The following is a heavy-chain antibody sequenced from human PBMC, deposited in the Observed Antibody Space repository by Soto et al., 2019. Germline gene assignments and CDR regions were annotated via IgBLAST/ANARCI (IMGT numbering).Heavy chain of an antibody. V-gene: IGHV3-7*01. Sequence: GGSLRLSCAASGFTFSSYWMSWVRQAPGKGLEWVANIKQDGSEKYYVDSVKGRFTISRDNAKNSLYLQMNSLRAEDTAVYYCARVFGSSWYGAFDIWGQGTMVTVSS. D-gene: IGHD6-13*01. CDR3: ARVFGSSWYGAFDI. CDR2: IKQDGSEK. J-gene: IGHJ3*02. CDR1: GFTFSSYW.